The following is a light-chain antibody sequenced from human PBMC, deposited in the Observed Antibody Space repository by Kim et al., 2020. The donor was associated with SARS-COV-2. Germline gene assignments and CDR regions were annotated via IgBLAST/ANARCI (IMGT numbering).Light chain of an antibody. Sequence: LAPGERATLSCRASQSGSSSYLAWYQQKPGQAPRLLIYGASSRATAIPDRFSGSGSGTDFTLTISRLEPEDFAVYYCHQYGSSRTFGQGTKVDIK. J-gene: IGKJ1*01. CDR2: GAS. V-gene: IGKV3-20*01. CDR3: HQYGSSRT. CDR1: QSGSSSY.